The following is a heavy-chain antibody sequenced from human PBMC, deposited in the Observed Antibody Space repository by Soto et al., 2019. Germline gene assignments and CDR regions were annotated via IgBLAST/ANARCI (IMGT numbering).Heavy chain of an antibody. CDR1: GFSLSTTAEG. CDR3: AHGSCSSADCYPNPYLDY. Sequence: QITLKESGPPLVKPTQTLTLTCTFSGFSLSTTAEGVGWIRQPPGKALEWLALIYWDDDERYSPPLKSRLTITKDTSKNQVVLTMTNVDPVDTATYYCAHGSCSSADCYPNPYLDYWGQGILVTVSS. J-gene: IGHJ4*02. D-gene: IGHD2-2*01. CDR2: IYWDDDE. V-gene: IGHV2-5*02.